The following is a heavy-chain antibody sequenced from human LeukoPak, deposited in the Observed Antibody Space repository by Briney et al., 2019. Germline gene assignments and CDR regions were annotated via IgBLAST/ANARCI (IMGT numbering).Heavy chain of an antibody. D-gene: IGHD4-17*01. CDR1: GFTFSSYA. CDR3: ARGWDYGDDYVHY. CDR2: ISGSGGST. J-gene: IGHJ4*02. V-gene: IGHV3-23*01. Sequence: GGSLRLSCAAYGFTFSSYAMSWVRQAPGKGLEWVSAISGSGGSTYYAEPVKGRFNISRDNSKNTLYLQMNSLRAEDTAVYYCARGWDYGDDYVHYWGQGTLVTVSS.